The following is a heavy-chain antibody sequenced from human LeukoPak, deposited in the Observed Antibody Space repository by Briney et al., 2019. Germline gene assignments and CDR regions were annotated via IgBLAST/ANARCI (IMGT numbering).Heavy chain of an antibody. CDR1: GGSISSYY. D-gene: IGHD4-17*01. J-gene: IGHJ5*02. CDR2: IYTSGST. Sequence: SETLSLTCTVSGGSISSYYWSWIRQPPGKGLEWIGRIYTSGSTNYNPSLKSRVTISVDTSKNQFSLKLSSVTAADTAVYYCARPTATTGWFDPRGQGTLVTVPS. CDR3: ARPTATTGWFDP. V-gene: IGHV4-4*07.